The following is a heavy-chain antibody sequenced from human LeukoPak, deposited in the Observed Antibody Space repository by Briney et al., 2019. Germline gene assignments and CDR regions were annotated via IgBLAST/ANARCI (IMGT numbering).Heavy chain of an antibody. CDR1: GFTFSNFW. J-gene: IGHJ4*02. CDR3: ARDSSGSYSDWGY. Sequence: GGSLRLSCAASGFTFSNFWMSWVRQAPGKGLQWVANIRQDGSEKYYVDSVKGRFTISRDNAEKSLYLQVNSLRAEDTAVYYCARDSSGSYSDWGYWGQGTLVTVSS. V-gene: IGHV3-7*03. D-gene: IGHD1-26*01. CDR2: IRQDGSEK.